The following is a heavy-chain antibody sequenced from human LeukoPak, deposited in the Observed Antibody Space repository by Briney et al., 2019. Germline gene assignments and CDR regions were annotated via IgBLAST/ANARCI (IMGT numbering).Heavy chain of an antibody. V-gene: IGHV1-18*04. CDR1: GYTFINYG. J-gene: IGHJ2*01. D-gene: IGHD5-12*01. Sequence: GASVKVSCKASGYTFINYGFSWVRQAPGQGLEWMGWNSAYNGNTNYLQKFQGRVTMTTDTSTNTVYMELRSLRSDDTAVYYCARVSTNSRVAGYDPQWYFDLWGRGTPVTVSP. CDR2: NSAYNGNT. CDR3: ARVSTNSRVAGYDPQWYFDL.